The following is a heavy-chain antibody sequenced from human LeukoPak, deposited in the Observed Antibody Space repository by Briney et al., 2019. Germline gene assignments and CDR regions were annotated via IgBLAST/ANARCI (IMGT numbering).Heavy chain of an antibody. J-gene: IGHJ4*02. Sequence: GGSLRLSCAASEFSVGSNYMTWVRQAPGKGLEWVSLIYSGGSTYYADSVKGRFTISRDNSKNTLYLQMNSLRAEDTAVYYCAKDYALLDYWGQGTLVTVSS. V-gene: IGHV3-66*01. CDR2: IYSGGST. CDR3: AKDYALLDY. D-gene: IGHD3-16*01. CDR1: EFSVGSNY.